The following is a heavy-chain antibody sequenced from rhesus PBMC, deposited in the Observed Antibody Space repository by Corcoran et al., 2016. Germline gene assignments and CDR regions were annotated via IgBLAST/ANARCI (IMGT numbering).Heavy chain of an antibody. CDR3: ARGYCSGGVCIDY. Sequence: QLQLQESGPGLVKPSETPSLTCAVPGGAISGYYWRWFRPPPGEGLEWIGNIDGNNAGTNYNPSLKSRVTISKDTSKNQFSLKLSSVTAADTAVYYCARGYCSGGVCIDYWGQGVLVTVSS. CDR2: IDGNNAGT. J-gene: IGHJ4*01. CDR1: GGAISGYY. D-gene: IGHD2-39*02. V-gene: IGHV4-81*01.